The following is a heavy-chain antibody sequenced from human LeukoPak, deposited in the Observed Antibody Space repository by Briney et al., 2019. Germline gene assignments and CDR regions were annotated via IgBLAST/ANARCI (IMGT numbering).Heavy chain of an antibody. CDR3: ARGSGWYPY. J-gene: IGHJ4*02. CDR2: INYSGST. CDR1: GGSISSYY. V-gene: IGHV4-59*01. D-gene: IGHD6-19*01. Sequence: IPSGTLSLTCTVSGGSISSYYWSWIRQPPGKGVEWIGYINYSGSTNYNPSLKSRVTMSVDTSKNQFSLKLSSVTAADTAVYSCARGSGWYPYWGQGTLVTVSS.